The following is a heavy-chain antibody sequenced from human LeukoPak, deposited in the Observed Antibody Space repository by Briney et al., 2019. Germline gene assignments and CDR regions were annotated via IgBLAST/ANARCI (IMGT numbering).Heavy chain of an antibody. D-gene: IGHD1-20*01. CDR1: GGSISSGDYY. CDR3: AKGALTAAFDI. J-gene: IGHJ3*02. CDR2: IYYSGST. V-gene: IGHV4-30-4*01. Sequence: PSETLSLTCTVSGGSISSGDYYWSWIRQPPGKGLEWIGYIYYSGSTYYNPSLKSRVTISVDTSKNQFSLKLSSVTAADTAVYYCAKGALTAAFDIWGQGTMVTVSS.